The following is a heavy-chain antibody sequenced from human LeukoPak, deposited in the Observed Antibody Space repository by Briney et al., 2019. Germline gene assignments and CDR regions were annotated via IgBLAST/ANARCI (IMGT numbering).Heavy chain of an antibody. CDR3: ASATRRGPRGTDY. D-gene: IGHD3-10*01. CDR2: IYYSGST. Sequence: PSETLSLTCTVSGGSISSSSYYWGWIRQPPGKGLEWIGSIYYSGSTYYNPSLKSRVTISVDTSKNQFSLKLSSVTAADTAVYYCASATRRGPRGTDYWGQGTLVTVSS. V-gene: IGHV4-39*01. CDR1: GGSISSSSYY. J-gene: IGHJ4*02.